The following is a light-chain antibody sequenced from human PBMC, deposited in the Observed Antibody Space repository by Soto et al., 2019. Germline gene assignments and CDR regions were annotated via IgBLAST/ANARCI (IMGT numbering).Light chain of an antibody. CDR1: SGHSSFA. CDR2: LNSDGSH. CDR3: QTWGTGIHV. J-gene: IGLJ1*01. V-gene: IGLV4-69*01. Sequence: QPVLTQSPSASASLGASVKLTCILSSGHSSFAIAWHQQQAEKGPRYLMKLNSDGSHSKGDGIPDRFSGSSSGAERYLTISSLQSDDEADYDCQTWGTGIHVFGTGTKLTVL.